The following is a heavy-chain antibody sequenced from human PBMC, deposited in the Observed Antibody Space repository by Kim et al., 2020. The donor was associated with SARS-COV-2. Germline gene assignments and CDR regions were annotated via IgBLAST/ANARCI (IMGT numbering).Heavy chain of an antibody. D-gene: IGHD2-15*01. Sequence: TPSPKSPVTISVDTSKNPVSLKLSSVSAADTAVYYCARDIGDILTLDYWGQGTLVTVSS. V-gene: IGHV4-31*01. J-gene: IGHJ4*02. CDR3: ARDIGDILTLDY.